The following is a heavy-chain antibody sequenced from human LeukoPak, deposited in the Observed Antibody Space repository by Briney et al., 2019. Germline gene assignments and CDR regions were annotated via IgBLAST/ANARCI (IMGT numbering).Heavy chain of an antibody. J-gene: IGHJ6*03. CDR1: GGSFSGYY. V-gene: IGHV4-4*09. Sequence: SETLSLTCAVYGGSFSGYYWSWIRQPPGKGLEWIGYIYTSGSTNYNPSLKSRVTISVDTSKNQFSLKLSSVTAADTAVYYCARHIRGDYYYYMDVWGKGTTVTVSS. CDR2: IYTSGST. CDR3: ARHIRGDYYYYMDV. D-gene: IGHD2-15*01.